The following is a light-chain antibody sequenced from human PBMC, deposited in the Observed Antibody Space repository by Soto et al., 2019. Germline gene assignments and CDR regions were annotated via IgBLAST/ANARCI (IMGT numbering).Light chain of an antibody. J-gene: IGKJ4*01. V-gene: IGKV3-11*01. CDR3: QQRRDWPIT. Sequence: EIVLTQSPDTRSLSPGESATLSCRASLNINTSLSWYQQKPGQVPRLLMFDASNRSTGIPARFSGSGSGTDFTLTISSLEPEDFAVYYCQQRRDWPITFGGGTKVEIK. CDR1: LNINTS. CDR2: DAS.